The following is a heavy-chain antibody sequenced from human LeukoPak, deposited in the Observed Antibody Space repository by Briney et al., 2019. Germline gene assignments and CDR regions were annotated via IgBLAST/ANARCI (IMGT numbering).Heavy chain of an antibody. Sequence: GGSLRLSCAASGFTFSSYSMNWVRQATGKGLEWDSSINSSSSYIYYADSVKGRFTISRDNAKNSLYLQMNSLRAEDTAVYYCARADSSYSSSWYGDYWGQGTLVTVSS. CDR1: GFTFSSYS. CDR2: INSSSSYI. J-gene: IGHJ4*02. CDR3: ARADSSYSSSWYGDY. V-gene: IGHV3-21*01. D-gene: IGHD6-13*01.